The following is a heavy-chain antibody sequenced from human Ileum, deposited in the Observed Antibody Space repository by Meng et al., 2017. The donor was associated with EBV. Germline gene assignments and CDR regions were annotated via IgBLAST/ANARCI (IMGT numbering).Heavy chain of an antibody. CDR3: ARGRRNEPLFDY. D-gene: IGHD1-14*01. CDR2: IIAVFDKT. V-gene: IGHV1-69*13. Sequence: QVQLVQSVSEVKKPGSSVKVACKTSGGSFSTHTFSWVRQAPGQGLEWMGGIIAVFDKTKAAPRFQDRVTFTADESTSTAYMELSSLTFDDTAVYFCARGRRNEPLFDYWGQGTLVTVSS. CDR1: GGSFSTHT. J-gene: IGHJ4*02.